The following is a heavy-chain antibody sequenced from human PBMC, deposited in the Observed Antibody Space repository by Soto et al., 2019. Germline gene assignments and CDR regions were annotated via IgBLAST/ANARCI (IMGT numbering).Heavy chain of an antibody. Sequence: EVHLLESGGGLVQPGGSLRLSCTASGFTCSSYAMTWVRQAPGRGLEGVSGITASGGRTFYADSVKGWFTISRDNSRSTLYLQMNSLRAEDTAVYYYAKDTRYADYVRWFDSWGQGTLVTVSS. CDR2: ITASGGRT. CDR1: GFTCSSYA. V-gene: IGHV3-23*01. CDR3: AKDTRYADYVRWFDS. D-gene: IGHD4-17*01. J-gene: IGHJ5*01.